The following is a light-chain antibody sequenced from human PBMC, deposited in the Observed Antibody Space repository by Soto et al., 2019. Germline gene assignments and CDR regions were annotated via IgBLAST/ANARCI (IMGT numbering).Light chain of an antibody. V-gene: IGLV2-18*02. CDR3: SSHTNISPL. CDR2: EVS. CDR1: SSDVGSYDR. J-gene: IGLJ2*01. Sequence: QSALTQPPSVSGSPGQSVTISCTGTSSDVGSYDRVSWYQQSPGTAPKVIIFEVSNRPSGVPDRFSGSKSGNTASLTFSGLQAEDEADYYCSSHTNISPLFGGGTKVTVL.